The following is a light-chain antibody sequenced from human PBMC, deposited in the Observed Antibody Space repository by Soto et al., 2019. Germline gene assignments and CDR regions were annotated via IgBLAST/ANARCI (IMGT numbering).Light chain of an antibody. CDR1: SSNIGAGYD. Sequence: QTVLTPPPSMSRDPGQRVTISYTWNSSNIGAGYDVHWYQQLPGTAPKLLICGNINRPSGVPDRFSGSKSGTSASLAITGLQAEDEADYHCQSYDSSLSSYVFGTGTKVTVL. CDR2: GNI. CDR3: QSYDSSLSSYV. J-gene: IGLJ1*01. V-gene: IGLV1-40*01.